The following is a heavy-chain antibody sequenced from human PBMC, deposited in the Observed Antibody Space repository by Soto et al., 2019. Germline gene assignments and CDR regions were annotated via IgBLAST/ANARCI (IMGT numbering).Heavy chain of an antibody. V-gene: IGHV3-30-3*01. CDR1: GFTFSSYA. CDR3: ASPSAAAGTWAFDP. J-gene: IGHJ5*02. CDR2: ISYDGSNK. D-gene: IGHD6-13*01. Sequence: QVQLVESVGCLVQPGMSLILSCAASGFTFSSYAMHWVRQAPGKGLEGVAVISYDGSNKYYADSVKGRFTISRDNSKNTLYLQMNSLRAEDTAVYYCASPSAAAGTWAFDPWGQGTLVTVSS.